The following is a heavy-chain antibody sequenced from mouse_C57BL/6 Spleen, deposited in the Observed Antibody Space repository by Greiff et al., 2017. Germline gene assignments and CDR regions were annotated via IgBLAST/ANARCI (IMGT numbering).Heavy chain of an antibody. CDR2: ILPGSGST. CDR3: SYYDSSCRYFDY. D-gene: IGHD1-1*01. J-gene: IGHJ2*01. CDR1: GYTFTGYW. Sequence: QVQLQQSGAELMKPGASVKLSCKATGYTFTGYWIEWVKQRPGHGLEWIGEILPGSGSTNYNEKFKGKATFTADTPSNTAYMHLSSLTTADSAFYYCSYYDSSCRYFDYWGQGTTLTVSS. V-gene: IGHV1-9*01.